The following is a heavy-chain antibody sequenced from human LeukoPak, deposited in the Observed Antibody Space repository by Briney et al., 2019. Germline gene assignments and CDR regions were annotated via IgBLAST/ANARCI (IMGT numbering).Heavy chain of an antibody. Sequence: ASVKVSCKASGYTFTSYGISWVRQAPGQGLEWMGWISAYNGNTNYAQKLQGRVTVTTDTSTSTAYMELRSLRSDDTAVYYCARDHYDILTGYYPDYWGQGTLVTVSS. CDR2: ISAYNGNT. CDR1: GYTFTSYG. D-gene: IGHD3-9*01. J-gene: IGHJ4*02. V-gene: IGHV1-18*04. CDR3: ARDHYDILTGYYPDY.